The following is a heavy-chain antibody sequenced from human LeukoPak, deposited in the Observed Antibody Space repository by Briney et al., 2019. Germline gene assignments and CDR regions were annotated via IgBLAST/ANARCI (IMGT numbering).Heavy chain of an antibody. Sequence: PGGSLRLSCAASGFTFSSCGMHWVRQAPGKGLEWVAVILYDGSNKYYADSVKGRFTISRDNSKDTLYLQMNSLRAEDTAIYYCARKKTRGLDYWGQGTLVTVSS. V-gene: IGHV3-30*03. J-gene: IGHJ4*02. CDR3: ARKKTRGLDY. D-gene: IGHD3-10*01. CDR1: GFTFSSCG. CDR2: ILYDGSNK.